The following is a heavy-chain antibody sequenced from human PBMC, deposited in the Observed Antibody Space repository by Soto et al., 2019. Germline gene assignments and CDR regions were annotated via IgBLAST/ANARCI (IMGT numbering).Heavy chain of an antibody. D-gene: IGHD3-10*01. CDR3: AAGGITMVRGAPFGMDV. CDR2: IVVGSGNT. Sequence: ASVKVSCKASGFTFTSSAVQWLRQARGQRLEWIGWIVVGSGNTNYAQKFQERVTITRGMSTSAAYMELSSLRSEDTAVYYCAAGGITMVRGAPFGMDVWGQGTTVTVSS. J-gene: IGHJ6*02. CDR1: GFTFTSSA. V-gene: IGHV1-58*01.